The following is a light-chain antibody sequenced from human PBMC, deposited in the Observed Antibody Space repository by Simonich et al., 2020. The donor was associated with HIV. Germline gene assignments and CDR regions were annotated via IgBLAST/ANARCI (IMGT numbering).Light chain of an antibody. Sequence: DIQMTQSPSTLSASVGDRVTLTCRASQSINSWLAWYQKKPGKAPKLLIYKASSLESGVPSRFSGSGSGTEFTLTISSLQPDDFATYYCQQYNSYSYTFGQGTKLEIK. CDR3: QQYNSYSYT. CDR1: QSINSW. J-gene: IGKJ2*01. V-gene: IGKV1-5*03. CDR2: KAS.